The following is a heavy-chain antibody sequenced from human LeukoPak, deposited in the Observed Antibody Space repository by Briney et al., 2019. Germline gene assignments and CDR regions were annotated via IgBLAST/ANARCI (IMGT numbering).Heavy chain of an antibody. Sequence: ASVKVSCKASGYTFTSYDINWVRQATGQGLEWMGWMNPNSGDTGYAQKFQGRVTMTRNTSISTAYMELSSLRSEDTAVYYCARGGYSSSWYYGMDVWGQGTTVAVSS. V-gene: IGHV1-8*01. D-gene: IGHD6-13*01. CDR1: GYTFTSYD. CDR2: MNPNSGDT. J-gene: IGHJ6*02. CDR3: ARGGYSSSWYYGMDV.